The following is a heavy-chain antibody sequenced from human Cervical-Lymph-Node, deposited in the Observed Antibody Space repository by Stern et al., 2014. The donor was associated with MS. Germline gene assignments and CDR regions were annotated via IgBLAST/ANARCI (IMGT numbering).Heavy chain of an antibody. D-gene: IGHD6-19*01. J-gene: IGHJ4*02. CDR3: GRDLGYSGWYNYPVGY. CDR1: GFIFGDYA. Sequence: EVQLVESGGGLVKPGRSLRLACTTSGFIFGDYAMSWFRQAPGKGLEWVGFIRTKTFSATTEYAASVEGRFSISRDDSDGIAYLQMHSLKAEDTAVYYCGRDLGYSGWYNYPVGYWGQGTLVTVSS. V-gene: IGHV3-49*05. CDR2: IRTKTFSATT.